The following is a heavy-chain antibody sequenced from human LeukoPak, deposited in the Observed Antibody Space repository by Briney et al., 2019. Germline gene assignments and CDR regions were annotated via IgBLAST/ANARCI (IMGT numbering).Heavy chain of an antibody. Sequence: SVKVSCKASGYTFTSFGISWVRQAPGQGLEWVGWISAYDGNTNYAQRFQGRVTMTTDTSTTTAYMELRSLRSDDTAVYYCARDKVIASAGTPNWFDPWGQGTLVTVSS. CDR2: ISAYDGNT. CDR3: ARDKVIASAGTPNWFDP. D-gene: IGHD6-13*01. J-gene: IGHJ5*02. CDR1: GYTFTSFG. V-gene: IGHV1-18*01.